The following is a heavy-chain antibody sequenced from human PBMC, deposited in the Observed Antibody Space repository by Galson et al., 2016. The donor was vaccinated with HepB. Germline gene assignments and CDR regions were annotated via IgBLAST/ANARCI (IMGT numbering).Heavy chain of an antibody. CDR1: GFIFSDYY. J-gene: IGHJ4*02. V-gene: IGHV3-11*01. CDR3: GRTFLPF. CDR2: ISTNDRST. Sequence: SLRLSCAASGFIFSDYYMNWIRQAPGKGLEWISYISTNDRSTDYADSVKGRFTITMDNANILLYLDINSLIAEDTAMYYCGRTFLPFWGRGTLVTVSS. D-gene: IGHD2/OR15-2a*01.